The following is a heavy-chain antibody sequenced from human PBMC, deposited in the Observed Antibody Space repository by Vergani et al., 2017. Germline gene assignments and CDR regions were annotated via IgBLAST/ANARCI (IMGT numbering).Heavy chain of an antibody. D-gene: IGHD3-16*01. CDR2: INHSGST. CDR1: GGSFSGYY. V-gene: IGHV4-34*01. CDR3: ARGGVGGSQKKWFDP. J-gene: IGHJ5*02. Sequence: QVQLQQWGAGLLQPSETLSLTCAVYGGSFSGYYWSWIRQPPGKGLEWIGEINHSGSTNYNPSLKSRVTISVDTSKNQFSLKLSSVTAADTAVYYCARGGVGGSQKKWFDPWGQGTLVTVSS.